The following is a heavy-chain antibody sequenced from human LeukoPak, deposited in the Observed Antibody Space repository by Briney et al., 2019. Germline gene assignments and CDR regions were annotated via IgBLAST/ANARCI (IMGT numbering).Heavy chain of an antibody. D-gene: IGHD5-12*01. CDR2: ISYDGSNK. Sequence: PGGSLRLSCAASGFTFSSYGMHWVRQAPGKGLEWVAVISYDGSNKYYADSVKGRFTISRDNSKNTLYLQMNSLRAEDTAVYYCARDWADIVATISDPSDYWGQGTLVTVSS. CDR1: GFTFSSYG. CDR3: ARDWADIVATISDPSDY. J-gene: IGHJ4*02. V-gene: IGHV3-30*03.